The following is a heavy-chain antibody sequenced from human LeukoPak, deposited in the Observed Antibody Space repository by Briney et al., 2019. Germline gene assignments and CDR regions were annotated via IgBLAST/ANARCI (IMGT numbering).Heavy chain of an antibody. D-gene: IGHD6-19*01. Sequence: ASVTVSFKASGYTFTGYYMHWVRQAPGQGLEWMGWIYPNSGGTNYAQRFQGRVTMTRDTSISTVYMELSRLRFDDTAVYYCVRARGWYNDYWGQGTLVTVSS. CDR1: GYTFTGYY. J-gene: IGHJ4*02. CDR3: VRARGWYNDY. V-gene: IGHV1-2*02. CDR2: IYPNSGGT.